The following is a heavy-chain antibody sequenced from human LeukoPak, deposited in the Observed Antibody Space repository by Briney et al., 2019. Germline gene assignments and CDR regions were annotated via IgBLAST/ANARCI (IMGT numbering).Heavy chain of an antibody. D-gene: IGHD3-3*01. V-gene: IGHV3-33*01. J-gene: IGHJ4*02. Sequence: PGRSLTLSCAASGFTFRRYGMHWVRQAPGKGLQWVAVIWYDGSNKYYADSVKGRFTISRDNSKNTLSLQMNSLRAEDRAVYYCARELPPLEKYYFDYWGQGTLVTVSS. CDR3: ARELPPLEKYYFDY. CDR2: IWYDGSNK. CDR1: GFTFRRYG.